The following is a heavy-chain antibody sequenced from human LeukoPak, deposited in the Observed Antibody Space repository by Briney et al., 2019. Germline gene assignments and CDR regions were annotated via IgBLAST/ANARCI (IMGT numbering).Heavy chain of an antibody. V-gene: IGHV1-18*01. D-gene: IGHD2-15*01. Sequence: ASVKVSCKASGYTFTSYGISWVRQAPGQGLEWMGWISAYNGNTNYAQKFQGRVTITADKSTSTAYMELSSLRSEDTAVYYCARGVCSGGSCYSGGRYYFDYWGQGTLVTVSS. CDR2: ISAYNGNT. CDR3: ARGVCSGGSCYSGGRYYFDY. J-gene: IGHJ4*02. CDR1: GYTFTSYG.